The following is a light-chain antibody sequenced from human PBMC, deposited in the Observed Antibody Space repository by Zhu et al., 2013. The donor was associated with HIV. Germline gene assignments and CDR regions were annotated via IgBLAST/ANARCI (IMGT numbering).Light chain of an antibody. CDR3: QQYDNWPPLT. CDR1: QSVVSN. Sequence: EIVMTQSPATLSVSPGERATLSCRASQSVVSNLAWYRQKPGQAPRLLIYGASTRATGIPVNFSGSGSGTEFTLTISSLQSEDSAVYYCQQYDNWPPLTFGGGTKVEI. J-gene: IGKJ4*01. V-gene: IGKV3-15*01. CDR2: GAS.